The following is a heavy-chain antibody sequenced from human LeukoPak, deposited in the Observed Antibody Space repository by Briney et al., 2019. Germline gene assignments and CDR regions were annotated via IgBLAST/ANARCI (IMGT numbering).Heavy chain of an antibody. J-gene: IGHJ4*02. Sequence: QPGGSLRLSCAASGFTLSSYALSWVRQAPGKGLDWVSALSAGGGSTYYADSVKGRFTISRDDSKNTLYLQMNSLRAEDTAVYYCAKGRSSGGTCYSELNYWGQGTLVTVSS. V-gene: IGHV3-23*01. CDR1: GFTLSSYA. D-gene: IGHD2-15*01. CDR3: AKGRSSGGTCYSELNY. CDR2: LSAGGGST.